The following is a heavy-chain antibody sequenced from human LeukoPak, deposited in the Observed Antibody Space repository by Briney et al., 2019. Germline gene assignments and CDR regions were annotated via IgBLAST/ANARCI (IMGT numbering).Heavy chain of an antibody. D-gene: IGHD5/OR15-5a*01. CDR1: GGSISSYY. J-gene: IGHJ4*02. CDR3: ASGQFLVSNDY. Sequence: SETLSLTCTVSGGSISSYYWSWIRQPPGKGLEWIGYFYYTGSTNYNPSLKSRVTISVDTSKNQFSLRLSSVTAADTAVYYCASGQFLVSNDYWGQGILVTVSS. V-gene: IGHV4-59*01. CDR2: FYYTGST.